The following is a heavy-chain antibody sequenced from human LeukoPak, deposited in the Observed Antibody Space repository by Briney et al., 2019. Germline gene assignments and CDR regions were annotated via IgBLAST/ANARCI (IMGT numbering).Heavy chain of an antibody. CDR2: IYSGGTT. D-gene: IGHD1-26*01. J-gene: IGHJ4*02. V-gene: IGHV3-53*05. Sequence: PGGSLRLSCAASGFTVSSNYMNWVRQAPGKGLEWVSIIYSGGTTYYADSVKGRFTISRDNSKNTLYLQMNSLRAEDTAVYYCARDPALVGGSYYEYFDYWGQGTLVTVSS. CDR1: GFTVSSNY. CDR3: ARDPALVGGSYYEYFDY.